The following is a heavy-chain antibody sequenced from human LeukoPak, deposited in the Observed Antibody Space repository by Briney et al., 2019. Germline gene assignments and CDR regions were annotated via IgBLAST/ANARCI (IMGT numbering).Heavy chain of an antibody. D-gene: IGHD2-8*01. CDR2: MNPNSGNT. CDR1: GYTFTSYD. J-gene: IGHJ4*02. V-gene: IGHV1-8*01. Sequence: ASVTVSCKASGYTFTSYDINWVRQATGQGLEWMGWMNPNSGNTGYAQKFQGRVTMTRNTSINTAYMELSSLRSEDTAVYYCARSGGKRYCTNGVCYTQFDYWGQGALVTVSS. CDR3: ARSGGKRYCTNGVCYTQFDY.